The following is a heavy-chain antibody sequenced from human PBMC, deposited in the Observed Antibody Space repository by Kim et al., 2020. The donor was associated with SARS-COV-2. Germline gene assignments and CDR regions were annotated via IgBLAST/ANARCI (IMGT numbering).Heavy chain of an antibody. D-gene: IGHD1-26*01. J-gene: IGHJ6*02. CDR1: GFTFSRYW. CDR2: IYSDGSST. Sequence: GGSLRLSCAASGFTFSRYWMHWVRQVPGKGLVWVSRIYSDGSSTSYADSVKGRFTISRDNAKNTLYLQMNSRRAEDTAVYYCARVFLWELPPTSYYYGMDVWGQGTTVTVSS. CDR3: ARVFLWELPPTSYYYGMDV. V-gene: IGHV3-74*01.